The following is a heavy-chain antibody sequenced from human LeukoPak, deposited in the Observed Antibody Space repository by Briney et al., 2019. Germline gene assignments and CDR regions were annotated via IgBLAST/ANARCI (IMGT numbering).Heavy chain of an antibody. Sequence: GGSLRLSCAASGFTFSSYGMHWVRQAPGKGLEWVAVISYDGSNKYYADSVKGRFTISRDNSKNTLYLQMNGLRAEDTAVYYCAKDRSEMATPFDYWGQGTLVTVSS. CDR1: GFTFSSYG. J-gene: IGHJ4*02. CDR3: AKDRSEMATPFDY. V-gene: IGHV3-30*18. D-gene: IGHD5-24*01. CDR2: ISYDGSNK.